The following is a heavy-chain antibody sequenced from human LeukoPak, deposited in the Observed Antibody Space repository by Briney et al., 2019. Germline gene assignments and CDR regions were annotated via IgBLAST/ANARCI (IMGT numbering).Heavy chain of an antibody. CDR3: AKDTEDIVVVPAAPLDY. V-gene: IGHV3-23*01. CDR2: ISGSGGST. J-gene: IGHJ4*02. CDR1: GFTFSSYG. Sequence: PGGSLRLSCAASGFTFSSYGMSWVRQAPGKGLEWVSAISGSGGSTYYADSVKGRFTISRDNSKNTLYLQMNSLRAEDTAVYYCAKDTEDIVVVPAAPLDYWGQGTLVTVSS. D-gene: IGHD2-2*01.